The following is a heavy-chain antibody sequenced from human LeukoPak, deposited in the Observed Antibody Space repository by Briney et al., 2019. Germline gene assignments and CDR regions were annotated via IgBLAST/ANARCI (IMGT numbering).Heavy chain of an antibody. CDR1: GFTVSSNY. J-gene: IGHJ6*03. D-gene: IGHD1-14*01. CDR3: ARVPHEITEDYYYYMDV. V-gene: IGHV3-53*01. CDR2: IYSGGST. Sequence: PGGSLRLSCAASGFTVSSNYMSWVRQAPGKGLEWVSVIYSGGSTYYADSVKGRFTISRDNSKNTLYLQMSSLRAEDTAVYYCARVPHEITEDYYYYMDVWGKGTTVTVSS.